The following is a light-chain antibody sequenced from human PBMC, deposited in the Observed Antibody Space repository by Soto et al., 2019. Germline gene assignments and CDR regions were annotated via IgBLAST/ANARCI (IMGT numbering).Light chain of an antibody. CDR2: KTS. Sequence: DIQMTQSPSTLSASVGDRVTITCRASQSISNWLAWYQQKPGKAPKLLIYKTSTLQSGVPSRFSGSGSGTEFTLTISVLQPDDFATYYCQQYDTFWTFGQGTKVEIK. CDR1: QSISNW. CDR3: QQYDTFWT. V-gene: IGKV1-5*03. J-gene: IGKJ1*01.